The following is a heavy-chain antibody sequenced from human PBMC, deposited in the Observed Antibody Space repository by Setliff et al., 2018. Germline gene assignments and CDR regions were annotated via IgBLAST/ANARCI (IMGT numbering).Heavy chain of an antibody. D-gene: IGHD3-10*01. J-gene: IGHJ4*02. CDR1: GASVRSHY. Sequence: TSETLSLTCTVSGASVRSHYWSWIRQSPEKGLEWIGFFFYSGDTKSNPSLKSRVTMSVDTSKNQFSLKLNSVTAADTAVYYCARDRTYYGSGTYTRYFDYWGQGTRVTVS. CDR3: ARDRTYYGSGTYTRYFDY. V-gene: IGHV4-59*02. CDR2: FFYSGDT.